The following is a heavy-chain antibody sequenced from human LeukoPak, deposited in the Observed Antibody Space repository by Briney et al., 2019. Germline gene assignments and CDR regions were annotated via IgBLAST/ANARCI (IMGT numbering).Heavy chain of an antibody. J-gene: IGHJ4*02. CDR1: GGSIITNSYY. Sequence: SETLPITCTVSGGSIITNSYYWGWIRQPPGKGLEWIGSIYYSGSTYNSPSLKSRVTISVDPSKNQFTLKLNSVTAADTAVYYCGRLLYDSRGYFYFVYGGQGNLVTVSS. D-gene: IGHD3-22*01. V-gene: IGHV4-39*01. CDR3: GRLLYDSRGYFYFVY. CDR2: IYYSGST.